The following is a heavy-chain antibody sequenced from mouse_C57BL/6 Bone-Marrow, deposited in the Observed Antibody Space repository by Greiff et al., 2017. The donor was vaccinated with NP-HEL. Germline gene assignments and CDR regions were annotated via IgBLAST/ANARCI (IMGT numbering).Heavy chain of an antibody. CDR3: AREDTTVVYWYFDV. V-gene: IGHV1-64*01. CDR1: GYTFTSYW. CDR2: IHPNSGST. J-gene: IGHJ1*03. D-gene: IGHD1-1*01. Sequence: VQLQQPGAELVKPGASVKLSCKASGYTFTSYWMHWVKQRPGQGLEWIGMIHPNSGSTNYNEKFKSKATLTVDKSSSTAYMQLSSLTSEDSAVYYCAREDTTVVYWYFDVWGTGTTVTVSS.